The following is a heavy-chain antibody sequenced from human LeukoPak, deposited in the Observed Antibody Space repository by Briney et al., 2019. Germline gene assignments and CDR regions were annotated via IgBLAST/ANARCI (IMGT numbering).Heavy chain of an antibody. Sequence: TGGSLRLSCVASGFTFSNYGMSWVRQAPGKGLEWVSAISGSGGSTYYADSVKGRFTISRDNSKNTLYLQMNSLRAEDTAVYYCARALFYSGSYPFDYWGQGTLVTVSS. CDR1: GFTFSNYG. V-gene: IGHV3-23*01. D-gene: IGHD1-26*01. CDR2: ISGSGGST. J-gene: IGHJ4*02. CDR3: ARALFYSGSYPFDY.